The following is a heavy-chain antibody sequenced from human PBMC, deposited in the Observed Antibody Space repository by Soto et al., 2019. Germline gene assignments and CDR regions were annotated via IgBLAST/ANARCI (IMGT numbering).Heavy chain of an antibody. CDR3: ARKSDSSPVPEADGV. D-gene: IGHD2-8*01. V-gene: IGHV3-53*02. CDR2: IYSNGDT. J-gene: IGHJ4*02. CDR1: GFSVGSNY. Sequence: EVQLVETGGGLIQPGGSLRLSCAASGFSVGSNYMTWVRQSPGKGLEWVSLIYSNGDTDYADSVKGRFSISGDNFKNTLYLKMNNLRAEDTAVYHCARKSDSSPVPEADGVWGRGTLVTVSS.